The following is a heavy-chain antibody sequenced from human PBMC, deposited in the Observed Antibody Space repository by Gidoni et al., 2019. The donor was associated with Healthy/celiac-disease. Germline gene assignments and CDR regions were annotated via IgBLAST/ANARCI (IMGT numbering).Heavy chain of an antibody. Sequence: QVQLVQSGVEVKTPAASVPVSCKAPGYTFPGHYMHWVRQAPGQGLEWMGWINPNSGGTNYGQKFQGWDAVTRDTSISTAYMKLSRLRSDDTAVYYCTGEGLDQQLKTNGMDVWGQGTTVTVSS. V-gene: IGHV1-2*04. D-gene: IGHD6-13*01. J-gene: IGHJ6*02. CDR2: INPNSGGT. CDR1: GYTFPGHY. CDR3: TGEGLDQQLKTNGMDV.